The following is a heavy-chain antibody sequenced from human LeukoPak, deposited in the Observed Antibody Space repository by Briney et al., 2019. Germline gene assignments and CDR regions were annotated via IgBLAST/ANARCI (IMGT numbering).Heavy chain of an antibody. Sequence: GASVKVSCKASGYTFTSYDINWVRQATGQGLEWMGWMNPNSGNTGYAQKFQGRVTMTRNTSISTAYMELSSLRSEDTAVYYCARGQDFWSGYYVGNWFDPWGQGTLVTVSS. D-gene: IGHD3-3*01. CDR2: MNPNSGNT. J-gene: IGHJ5*02. V-gene: IGHV1-8*01. CDR3: ARGQDFWSGYYVGNWFDP. CDR1: GYTFTSYD.